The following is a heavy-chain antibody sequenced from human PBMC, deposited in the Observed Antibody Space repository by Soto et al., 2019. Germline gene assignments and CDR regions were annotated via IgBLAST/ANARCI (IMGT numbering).Heavy chain of an antibody. CDR1: GFTFSSYS. CDR3: ANKVNSGSGSQYFDY. V-gene: IGHV3-23*01. D-gene: IGHD3-10*01. J-gene: IGHJ4*02. CDR2: FRAGGDDGTT. Sequence: EVHLLESGGGLVQPGGSLRLSCVASGFTFSSYSMSWVRQAPGKGLEWVSGFRAGGDDGTTYYADSVKGRFTISRDNSKNTLFRQMNSLRAADTAIYYCANKVNSGSGSQYFDYFGQGTLVTVSS.